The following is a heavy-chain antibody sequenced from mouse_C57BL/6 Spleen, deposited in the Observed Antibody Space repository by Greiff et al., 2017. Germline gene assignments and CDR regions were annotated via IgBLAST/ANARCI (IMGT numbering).Heavy chain of an antibody. CDR3: AFTYSDNGARAMDY. V-gene: IGHV14-2*01. CDR1: GFNITDYY. J-gene: IGHJ4*01. Sequence: VQLQQSGAELVKPGASVKLSCTASGFNITDYYMHWVQQRTEQGLEWIGRIDPEDGGTKYAPKFQGQATFTADTSSNPAYLQLSSLTAEDTAVYYCAFTYSDNGARAMDYWGQGTSVTASS. CDR2: IDPEDGGT. D-gene: IGHD3-1*01.